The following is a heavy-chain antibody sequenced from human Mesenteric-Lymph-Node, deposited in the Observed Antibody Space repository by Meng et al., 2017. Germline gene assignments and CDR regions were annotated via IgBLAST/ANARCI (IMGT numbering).Heavy chain of an antibody. CDR2: MNPNSGNT. V-gene: IGHV1-8*03. Sequence: ASVKVSCKASGGTFSSYTISWVRQATGQGLEWMGWMNPNSGNTGYAQKFQGRVTITRNTSISTAYMELSSLRSEDTAVYYCARGGMDYWGQGTLVTVSS. CDR3: ARGGMDY. CDR1: GGTFSSYT. J-gene: IGHJ4*02.